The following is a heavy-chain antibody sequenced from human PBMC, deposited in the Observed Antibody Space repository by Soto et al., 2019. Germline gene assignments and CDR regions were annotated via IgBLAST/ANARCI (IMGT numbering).Heavy chain of an antibody. CDR1: GFTFSDYY. CDR2: ISSSGSTI. V-gene: IGHV3-11*01. CDR3: ARDTGGYDDPRGSAYNWFAP. J-gene: IGHJ5*02. Sequence: QVQLVESGGGLVKPGGSLRLSCAASGFTFSDYYMSWIRQAPGKGLEWVSYISSSGSTIYYADSVKGRFTISRDNAKKSLYLQMNSLRAEDTAVYYCARDTGGYDDPRGSAYNWFAPWGQGTLVTVSS. D-gene: IGHD5-12*01.